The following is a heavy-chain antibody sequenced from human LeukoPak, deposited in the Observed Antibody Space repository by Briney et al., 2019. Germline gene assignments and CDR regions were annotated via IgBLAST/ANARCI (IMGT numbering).Heavy chain of an antibody. D-gene: IGHD3-22*01. CDR3: ARDGNYYDSSGYYHRYYFDY. V-gene: IGHV3-7*01. J-gene: IGHJ4*02. CDR2: IKQDGSEK. CDR1: GFTFSSYW. Sequence: GGSLRLSCAASGFTFSSYWMSWVRQAPGKGLEWVANIKQDGSEKYYVDSVKGRFTISRDNAKNSLYLQMNSLRAEDTAVYYCARDGNYYDSSGYYHRYYFDYWGQGTLVTVSS.